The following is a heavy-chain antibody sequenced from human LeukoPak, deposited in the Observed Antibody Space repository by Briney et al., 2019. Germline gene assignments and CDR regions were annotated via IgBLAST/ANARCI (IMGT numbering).Heavy chain of an antibody. D-gene: IGHD6-13*01. CDR1: GFPFSSNA. CDR3: ARGSGSSTRSWFDP. CDR2: ISYDASNK. Sequence: HPGGPLRLSCAASGFPFSSNAMHGVRQAPGKGLEWVAEISYDASNKYYATSVKGRFTISRYKSKNTLYLQMNSLRGEDTSVYYCARGSGSSTRSWFDPWGQGTLVTVSS. V-gene: IGHV3-30-3*01. J-gene: IGHJ5*02.